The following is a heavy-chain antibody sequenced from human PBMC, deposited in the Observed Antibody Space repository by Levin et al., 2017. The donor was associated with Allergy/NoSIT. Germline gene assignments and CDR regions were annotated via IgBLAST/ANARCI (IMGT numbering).Heavy chain of an antibody. V-gene: IGHV3-48*02. CDR1: GIAFSTYS. Sequence: QTGGSLRLSCAASGIAFSTYSMNWVRQAPGKGLEWVSYIGTGFTTGVSTIYYADSVKGRFTISRDNAKDSPFLQINSLRDEDTAVYYCARDVCDGVGCYLDLEYWGQGTLVTVSS. CDR2: IGTGFTTGVSTI. CDR3: ARDVCDGVGCYLDLEY. J-gene: IGHJ4*02. D-gene: IGHD2-15*01.